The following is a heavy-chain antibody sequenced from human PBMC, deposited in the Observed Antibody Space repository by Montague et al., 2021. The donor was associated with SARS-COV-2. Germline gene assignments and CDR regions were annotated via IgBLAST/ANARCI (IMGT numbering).Heavy chain of an antibody. CDR3: ASARVRTDGFDS. CDR1: GGSFSGDY. Sequence: SETLSLTCAVSGGSFSGDYWSWIRQPPGKGQEWIGEINHSGSTNYNPSLKSRVTISVAMSKCQVSLNLTSVTAADTAIYYCASARVRTDGFDSWGQGIQVTVSS. V-gene: IGHV4-34*01. J-gene: IGHJ5*01. CDR2: INHSGST. D-gene: IGHD1-1*01.